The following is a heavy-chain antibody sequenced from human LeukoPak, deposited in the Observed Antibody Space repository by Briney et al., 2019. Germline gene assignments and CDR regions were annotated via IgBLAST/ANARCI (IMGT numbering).Heavy chain of an antibody. CDR2: IYHSGST. D-gene: IGHD2-21*02. CDR3: ARGPPYIVVVTAIGFFDY. J-gene: IGHJ4*02. Sequence: SETLSLTCAVSGGSISSGGYSWSWIRQPPGKGLEWIGYIYHSGSTYYNPSLKSRVTISVDTSKIQFSLKLSSVTAADTAVYYCARGPPYIVVVTAIGFFDYWGQGTLVTVSS. V-gene: IGHV4-30-2*01. CDR1: GGSISSGGYS.